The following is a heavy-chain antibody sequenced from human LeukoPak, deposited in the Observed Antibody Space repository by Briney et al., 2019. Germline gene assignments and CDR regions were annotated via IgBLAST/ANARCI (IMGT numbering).Heavy chain of an antibody. CDR2: IYHSGST. D-gene: IGHD6-6*01. J-gene: IGHJ4*02. Sequence: SETLSLTCTVSGYSISSNYYWGWIRQPPGKGLEWIGSIYHSGSTYYNPSLKSRVTISVDMSKNQFSLKLSSLTAADTAVYYCARTRSRLGYFDYWGQGTLVTVSS. CDR1: GYSISSNYY. V-gene: IGHV4-38-2*02. CDR3: ARTRSRLGYFDY.